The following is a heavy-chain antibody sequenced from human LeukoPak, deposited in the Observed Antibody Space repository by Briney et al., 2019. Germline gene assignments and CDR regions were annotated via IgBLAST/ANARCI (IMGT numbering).Heavy chain of an antibody. Sequence: PSETLSLTCTDSGGSISSYSWSWIRQPPGKGLEWIGYIYYSGTTNYNPYLKSRVTISVDTSKNQFSMKLRSVTAADTAVYYCARGGWSAFDIWGQGTMVTVSS. V-gene: IGHV4-59*01. CDR3: ARGGWSAFDI. J-gene: IGHJ3*02. CDR2: IYYSGTT. CDR1: GGSISSYS. D-gene: IGHD3-10*01.